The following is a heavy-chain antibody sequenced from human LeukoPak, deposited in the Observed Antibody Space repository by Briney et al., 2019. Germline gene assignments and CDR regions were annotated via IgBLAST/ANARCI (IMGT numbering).Heavy chain of an antibody. Sequence: GGSLRLSCAASGFTFSSYAMSWVRQAPGKGLEWVSAISGSGGSTYYADSVKGRLTISRDNSKNTLYLQMNSLRAEDTAVYYCAKGGTSSWHSFDYWGQGTLVTVSS. V-gene: IGHV3-23*01. CDR1: GFTFSSYA. D-gene: IGHD6-13*01. CDR3: AKGGTSSWHSFDY. CDR2: ISGSGGST. J-gene: IGHJ4*02.